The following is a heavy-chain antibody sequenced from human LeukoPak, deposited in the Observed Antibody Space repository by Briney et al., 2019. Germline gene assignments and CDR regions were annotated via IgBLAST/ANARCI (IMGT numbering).Heavy chain of an antibody. CDR1: GGSISSYY. D-gene: IGHD3-22*01. CDR2: IYTSGST. J-gene: IGHJ6*03. V-gene: IGHV4-4*07. CDR3: ARDRYYYDSSGYNYMDV. Sequence: SETLSLTCTVSGGSISSYYWSWIRQPAGKGLEWLGRIYTSGSTNYNPSLKSRVTMSVDTSKNQFSLKLSSVTAADTAVYYCARDRYYYDSSGYNYMDVWGKGTTVTISS.